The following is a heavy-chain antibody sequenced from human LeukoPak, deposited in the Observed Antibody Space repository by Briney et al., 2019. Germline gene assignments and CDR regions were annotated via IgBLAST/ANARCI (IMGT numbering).Heavy chain of an antibody. CDR2: ISGSSSYV. V-gene: IGHV3-21*06. J-gene: IGHJ4*02. CDR1: GFTFTTYT. Sequence: GGSLRLSCVASGFTFTTYTMIWVRQAPGRGLEWVSSISGSSSYVYSADSVKGRFTISRDNAKNSLYLQMNSLRAEDTAVYYCARRGDCSGGTCYAFDYWGQETLVTVSS. D-gene: IGHD2-15*01. CDR3: ARRGDCSGGTCYAFDY.